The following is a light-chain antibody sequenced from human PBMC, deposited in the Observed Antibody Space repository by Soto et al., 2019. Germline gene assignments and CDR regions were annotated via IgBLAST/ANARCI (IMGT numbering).Light chain of an antibody. Sequence: EIVLTQSPGTLSLSPGERANLSCRASRTVSSLYIAWYQQRPGQDPILVLFGASSRATGMPDRFTGSGSGTDFVLTIKRLEPEDLAIYSCQHYGNSQFTCDPGPRVDV. V-gene: IGKV3-20*01. CDR3: QHYGNSQFT. J-gene: IGKJ3*01. CDR1: RTVSSLY. CDR2: GAS.